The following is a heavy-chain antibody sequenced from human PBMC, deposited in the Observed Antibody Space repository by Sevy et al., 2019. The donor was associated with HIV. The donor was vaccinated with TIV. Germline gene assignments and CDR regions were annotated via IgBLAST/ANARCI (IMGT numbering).Heavy chain of an antibody. J-gene: IGHJ6*02. V-gene: IGHV3-48*01. D-gene: IGHD2-8*01. CDR1: GFTFSSYS. CDR2: ISRSSSTI. Sequence: GGSLRLSCAASGFTFSSYSMNWVRQAPGKGLEWVSYISRSSSTIYYADSVKGRFTISRDNAKNSLYLQMNSLRAEDTAVYYCARAPSSMLLPTAYYYYGMDVWGQGTTVTVSS. CDR3: ARAPSSMLLPTAYYYYGMDV.